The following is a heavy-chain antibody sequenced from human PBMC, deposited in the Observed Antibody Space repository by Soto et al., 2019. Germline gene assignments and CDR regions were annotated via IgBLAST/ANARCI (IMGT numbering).Heavy chain of an antibody. V-gene: IGHV1-3*01. Sequence: QVQFVQSGAEVKKPGASVKVSCKASGYTFTSYAMHWVRQAPGQRLEWMGWINAGNGNTKYSQKFQGRVTITRDTSASTAYMELSSLRSEDTAVYYCARDATQMVYATPNYYYYYMDVWGKGTTVTVSS. CDR1: GYTFTSYA. J-gene: IGHJ6*03. D-gene: IGHD2-8*01. CDR3: ARDATQMVYATPNYYYYYMDV. CDR2: INAGNGNT.